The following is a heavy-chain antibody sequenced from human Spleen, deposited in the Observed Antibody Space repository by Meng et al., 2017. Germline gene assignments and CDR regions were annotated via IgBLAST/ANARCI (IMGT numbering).Heavy chain of an antibody. CDR3: ARGAVASMVYHELDY. D-gene: IGHD6-19*01. V-gene: IGHV3-23*01. Sequence: GGSLRLSCAASGFTFSSYAMSWVRQAPGKGLEWVSAISGSGGSTYYADSVKGRFTISRDNSKNTLYLQMNSLRPEDTAVYYCARGAVASMVYHELDYWGQGPLVTVSS. CDR2: ISGSGGST. J-gene: IGHJ4*02. CDR1: GFTFSSYA.